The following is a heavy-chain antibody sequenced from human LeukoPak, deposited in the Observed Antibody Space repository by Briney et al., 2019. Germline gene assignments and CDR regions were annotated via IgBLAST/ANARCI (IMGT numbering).Heavy chain of an antibody. Sequence: ASVKVSCKASGYTFTSYDINWVRQATGQGLEWMGWMNPNSGNTGYAQKFQGRVTITRNTSISTAYMELSSLRSEGTAVYYCARRGCSSTSCYNNWFDPWGQGTLVTVSS. J-gene: IGHJ5*02. V-gene: IGHV1-8*03. CDR1: GYTFTSYD. D-gene: IGHD2-2*02. CDR3: ARRGCSSTSCYNNWFDP. CDR2: MNPNSGNT.